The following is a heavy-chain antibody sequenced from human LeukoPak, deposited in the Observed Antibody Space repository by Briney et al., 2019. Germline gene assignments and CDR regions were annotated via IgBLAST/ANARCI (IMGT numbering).Heavy chain of an antibody. V-gene: IGHV3-30-3*01. CDR1: GFTFSSYA. CDR2: ISYDGSNK. CDR3: ARDAGSRGMGV. J-gene: IGHJ6*02. Sequence: GESLKISCAASGFTFSSYAMHWVRQAPGKGLEWVAVISYDGSNKYYADSVKGRFTISRDNSKNTLYLQMNSLRAEDTAVYFCARDAGSRGMGVWGQGTTVTVSS.